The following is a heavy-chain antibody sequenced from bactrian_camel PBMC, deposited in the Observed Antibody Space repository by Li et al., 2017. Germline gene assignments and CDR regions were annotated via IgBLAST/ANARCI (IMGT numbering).Heavy chain of an antibody. V-gene: IGHV3S53*01. CDR2: IKTDGTT. CDR3: AADAYNYFWWLY. D-gene: IGHD3*01. CDR1: GYRFGNLFTHCN. Sequence: VQLVESGGGSVLAGGSLKLSYAASGYRFGNLFTHCNMGWYRQTPGAERALVSRIKTDGTTMYANSVKGRFTISKDNAKDTLYLQMNSLKPEDTAVYYCAADAYNYFWWLYWGQGTQVTVS. J-gene: IGHJ4*01.